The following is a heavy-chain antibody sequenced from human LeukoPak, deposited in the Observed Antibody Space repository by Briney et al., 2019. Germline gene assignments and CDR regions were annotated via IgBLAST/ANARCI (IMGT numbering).Heavy chain of an antibody. J-gene: IGHJ4*02. CDR2: IIPIFGTA. Sequence: SVKVSCKASGGTFSRYAISWVRQAPGRGLEWMGGIIPIFGTANYAQKFQGRVTITTDESTSTAYMELSSLRSEDTAVYYCARGKGVSPNYFDYWGQGTLVTVSS. CDR3: ARGKGVSPNYFDY. D-gene: IGHD3-10*01. CDR1: GGTFSRYA. V-gene: IGHV1-69*05.